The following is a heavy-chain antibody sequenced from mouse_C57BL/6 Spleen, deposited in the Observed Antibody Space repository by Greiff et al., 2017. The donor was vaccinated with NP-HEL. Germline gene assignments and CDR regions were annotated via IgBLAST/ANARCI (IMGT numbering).Heavy chain of an antibody. Sequence: EVQLVESGGGLVQPGGSLSLSCAASGFTFTDYYMSWVRQPPGKALEWLGFIRNKANGYTTEYSASVKGRFTISRDNSQSILYLQMNALRAEDSATYYCARYPGHYFDYWGQGTTLTVSS. CDR2: IRNKANGYTT. V-gene: IGHV7-3*01. CDR3: ARYPGHYFDY. CDR1: GFTFTDYY. J-gene: IGHJ2*01.